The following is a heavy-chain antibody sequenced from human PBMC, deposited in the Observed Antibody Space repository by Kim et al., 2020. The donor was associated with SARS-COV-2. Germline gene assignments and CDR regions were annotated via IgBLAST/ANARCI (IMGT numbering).Heavy chain of an antibody. J-gene: IGHJ6*02. CDR3: AKDGPKDV. V-gene: IGHV3-23*01. Sequence: GSTYYADSVKGRFTISRDSTKNTLYLQMNSLRVEDTAVYYCAKDGPKDVWGQGTTVIVSS. CDR2: GST.